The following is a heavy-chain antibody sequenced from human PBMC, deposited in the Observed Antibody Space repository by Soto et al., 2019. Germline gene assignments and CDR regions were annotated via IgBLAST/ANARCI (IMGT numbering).Heavy chain of an antibody. J-gene: IGHJ4*02. CDR1: GFIFSNAW. CDR3: MDTYMAGSWDH. Sequence: GGSLRLSCAASGFIFSNAWMNWVRQAPGKGLEWVGRIKSNKDGGTVFYAAPVEGRFTISRDDSKTTVYLQMDTLKIEDTAAYYCMDTYMAGSWDHWGQGTLVTVSS. V-gene: IGHV3-15*01. D-gene: IGHD5-18*01. CDR2: IKSNKDGGTV.